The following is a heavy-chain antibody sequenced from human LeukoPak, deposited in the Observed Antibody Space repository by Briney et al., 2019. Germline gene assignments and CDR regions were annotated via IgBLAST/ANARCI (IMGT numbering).Heavy chain of an antibody. CDR2: IYYNGST. D-gene: IGHD3-3*02. J-gene: IGHJ4*02. V-gene: IGHV4-39*01. Sequence: KPSETLSLTCTVSGASISNINYSWAWIRQPPGKGLEWIGNIYYNGSTYYSPSLKSRVTISVDTSKNQFSLKLSSVIAADTAVYYCARHISSAFDSRGQGTLVTVSS. CDR1: GASISNINYS. CDR3: ARHISSAFDS.